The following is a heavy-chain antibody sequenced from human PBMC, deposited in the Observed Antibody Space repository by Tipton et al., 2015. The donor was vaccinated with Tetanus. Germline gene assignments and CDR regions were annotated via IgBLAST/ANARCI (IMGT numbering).Heavy chain of an antibody. J-gene: IGHJ4*01. CDR3: ARDPDNYLYFFDS. D-gene: IGHD5-24*01. V-gene: IGHV3-21*01. Sequence: SLRLSCAASGFTFSSYSMNWVRQAPGKGLEWVSSISSSSYIYYADSVGGRFTISRDNAKNSLYLQMNSLRAEDTAVYYCARDPDNYLYFFDSWGHGTQVTVSS. CDR2: ISSSSYI. CDR1: GFTFSSYS.